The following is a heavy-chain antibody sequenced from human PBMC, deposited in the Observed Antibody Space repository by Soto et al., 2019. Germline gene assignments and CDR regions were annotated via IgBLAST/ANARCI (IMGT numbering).Heavy chain of an antibody. J-gene: IGHJ1*01. Sequence: SVKVSCKASGGTFSSYAISWVRQAPGQGLEWMGGIIPIFGTANYAQKFQGRVTITADKSTSTAYMELSSLRSEDTAVYYCAKHRRDGYNYDFQHWGQGTLVTV. CDR2: IIPIFGTA. CDR1: GGTFSSYA. CDR3: AKHRRDGYNYDFQH. V-gene: IGHV1-69*06. D-gene: IGHD5-12*01.